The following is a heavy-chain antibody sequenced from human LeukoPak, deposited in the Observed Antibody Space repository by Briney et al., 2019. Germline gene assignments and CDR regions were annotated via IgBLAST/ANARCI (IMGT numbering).Heavy chain of an antibody. J-gene: IGHJ4*02. D-gene: IGHD6-6*01. CDR2: IWYDGSNK. V-gene: IGHV3-33*01. CDR3: ARDSSSYYFDY. CDR1: GFTFSSYA. Sequence: GGSLRLSCAASGFTFSSYAIHWVRQAPGKGLEWVAVIWYDGSNKYYADSVKGRFTISRDISNNTLYLQMNSLRVEDTAVYYCARDSSSYYFDYWGQGTLVTVSS.